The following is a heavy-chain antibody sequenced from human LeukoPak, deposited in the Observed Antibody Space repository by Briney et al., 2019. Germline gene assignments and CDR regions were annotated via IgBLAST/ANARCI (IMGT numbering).Heavy chain of an antibody. CDR3: ARMTGPSNRHWPYFDC. D-gene: IGHD1-1*01. CDR1: GFTVSSNY. J-gene: IGHJ4*02. Sequence: GGSLRLSCAASGFTVSSNYMSWVRQAPGKGLEWVSLTYSGGTTYYADSVKGRFTISRDNSKNTLYLQMNTLRAEDTAVYYCARMTGPSNRHWPYFDCWGQGTLVTVSS. V-gene: IGHV3-53*01. CDR2: TYSGGTT.